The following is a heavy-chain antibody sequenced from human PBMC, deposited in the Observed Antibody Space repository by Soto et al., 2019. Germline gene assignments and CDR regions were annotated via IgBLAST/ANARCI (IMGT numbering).Heavy chain of an antibody. CDR3: ASGGAGSGPITWELPDH. CDR1: GNTFTYRY. J-gene: IGHJ4*02. Sequence: QMQLVQSGAEVKKTGSTVTVSCKALGNTFTYRYRHWVRQAPGQALEWMGWITPFNGDVHYAQKYQERVTMSSDRSINTAYMRMSSLRSEDTAMYYCASGGAGSGPITWELPDHWGQGTLVTVSS. V-gene: IGHV1-45*02. D-gene: IGHD1-26*01. CDR2: ITPFNGDV.